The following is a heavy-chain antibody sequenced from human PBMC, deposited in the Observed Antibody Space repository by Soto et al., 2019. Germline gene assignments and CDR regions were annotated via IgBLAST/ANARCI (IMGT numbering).Heavy chain of an antibody. CDR2: ISPYNGNT. Sequence: HVPLVQSGAEVKKPGASLKVSCKASGYTFISYGVSWVRLAPGQGLEWLGWISPYNGNTNYAQKFQGRITMTTDTSTSTVYMDLRSLRTDDTAVYYCARDQTKWLTDAFDIWGQGTMVVVSS. CDR1: GYTFISYG. CDR3: ARDQTKWLTDAFDI. V-gene: IGHV1-18*01. J-gene: IGHJ3*02. D-gene: IGHD5-12*01.